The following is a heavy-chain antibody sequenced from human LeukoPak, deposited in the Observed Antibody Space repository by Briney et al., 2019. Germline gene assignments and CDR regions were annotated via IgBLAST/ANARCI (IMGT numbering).Heavy chain of an antibody. V-gene: IGHV3-30*02. CDR3: AREGGRAAAGRFDY. CDR2: IQNDGSDK. CDR1: GINFRTSG. J-gene: IGHJ4*02. Sequence: GGSLRLSCAASGINFRTSGMHWVRQAPGKGLEWVTFIQNDGSDKYYAASVKGRLTISRDNSKNTVYLHMNSLRADDTALYYCAREGGRAAAGRFDYWGQGTLVTVSS. D-gene: IGHD6-13*01.